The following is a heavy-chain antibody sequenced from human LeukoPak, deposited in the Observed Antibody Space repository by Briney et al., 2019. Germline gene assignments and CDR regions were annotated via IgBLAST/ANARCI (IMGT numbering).Heavy chain of an antibody. CDR2: IYTTGGT. CDR3: ARVTGSVAAFV. J-gene: IGHJ3*01. CDR1: GDSITSGSSY. D-gene: IGHD2-15*01. V-gene: IGHV4-61*02. Sequence: SQTLSLTCTVSGDSITSGSSYWRWIRQPAGKGLEWIGRIYTTGGTNYNPFLKSRVTISADTSKNQFSLKLTSVTAADTAVYYCARVTGSVAAFVWGQGTRVTVSS.